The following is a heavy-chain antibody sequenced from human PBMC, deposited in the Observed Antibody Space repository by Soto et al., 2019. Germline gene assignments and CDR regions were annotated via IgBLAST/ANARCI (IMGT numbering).Heavy chain of an antibody. V-gene: IGHV3-23*01. CDR2: ISDSGGTT. CDR1: GFTFSADV. J-gene: IGHJ4*02. CDR3: AKVPRKLEYYFDC. Sequence: GSLRLSCAASGFTFSADVMSWVRQAPGKGLEWVSAISDSGGTTYYADSVKGRFTISRDNSKNTLYLQMNSLRAEDTAVYYCAKVPRKLEYYFDCWGQGTLVTVSA. D-gene: IGHD3-3*02.